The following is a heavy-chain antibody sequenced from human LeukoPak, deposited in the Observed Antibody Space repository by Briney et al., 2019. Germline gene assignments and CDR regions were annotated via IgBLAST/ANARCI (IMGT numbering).Heavy chain of an antibody. D-gene: IGHD3-22*01. Sequence: SETLSLTCAVYGGSFSGYYWSWIRQPPGKGLEWIGEINHSGSTNYNPSLKSRVTISVDTSKNQFSLKLSSVTAADTAVYYCARGPPGDSSGYGDFDYWGQGTLVTVSS. CDR2: INHSGST. V-gene: IGHV4-34*01. CDR1: GGSFSGYY. J-gene: IGHJ4*02. CDR3: ARGPPGDSSGYGDFDY.